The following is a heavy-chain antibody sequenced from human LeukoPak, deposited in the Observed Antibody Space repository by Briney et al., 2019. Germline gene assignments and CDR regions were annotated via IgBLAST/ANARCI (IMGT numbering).Heavy chain of an antibody. Sequence: PSETLSLTCAVSGGSISSSNWWSWVRQPPGKGLEWIGEIYHSGSTNYNPSLKSRVTISVDTSKNQFSLKLSSVTAADTAVYYCARDRYGYFDLWGRGTLVTVSS. D-gene: IGHD5-18*01. J-gene: IGHJ2*01. CDR2: IYHSGST. CDR3: ARDRYGYFDL. V-gene: IGHV4-4*02. CDR1: GGSISSSNW.